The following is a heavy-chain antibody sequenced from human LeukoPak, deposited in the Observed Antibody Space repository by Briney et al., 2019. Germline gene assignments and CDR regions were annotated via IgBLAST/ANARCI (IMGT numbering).Heavy chain of an antibody. Sequence: PGGSLRLSCAASGFTFSSYSMNWVRQAPGKGLEWVSSISSSGSYIYYADSVKGRFTISRDNAKNSLYLQMNSLRAEDTAVYYCARDLFDYYDSSGKPFDYWGQGTLVTVSS. CDR3: ARDLFDYYDSSGKPFDY. V-gene: IGHV3-21*01. CDR1: GFTFSSYS. CDR2: ISSSGSYI. J-gene: IGHJ4*02. D-gene: IGHD3-22*01.